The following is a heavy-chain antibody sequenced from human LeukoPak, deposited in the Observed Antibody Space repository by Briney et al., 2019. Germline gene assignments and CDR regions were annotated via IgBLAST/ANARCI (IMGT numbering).Heavy chain of an antibody. D-gene: IGHD3-22*01. CDR2: ISGSGGST. CDR1: GFTFSSYA. J-gene: IGHJ4*02. CDR3: AKSPYDYYDSSGYYFDY. Sequence: GGSLRLSCAASGFTFSSYAMSWVRQAPGEGLEWVSAISGSGGSTYYADSVKGRFTISRDNSKNTLYLQMNSLRAEDTAVYYCAKSPYDYYDSSGYYFDYWGQGTLVTVSS. V-gene: IGHV3-23*01.